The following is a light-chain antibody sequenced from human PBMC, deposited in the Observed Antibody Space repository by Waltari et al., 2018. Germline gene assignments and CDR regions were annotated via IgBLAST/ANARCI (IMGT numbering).Light chain of an antibody. CDR1: QGISSW. J-gene: IGKJ3*01. V-gene: IGKV1-12*01. CDR3: QQYNSAPFT. CDR2: KAS. Sequence: DIQMTQSPSSLSASVGDRVTITCRASQGISSWLAWYQQKPGKVPKLLISKASSLQSGVPSRFSGSGSGTDFTLIISSLQPEDFATYYCQQYNSAPFTFGPGTKLDIK.